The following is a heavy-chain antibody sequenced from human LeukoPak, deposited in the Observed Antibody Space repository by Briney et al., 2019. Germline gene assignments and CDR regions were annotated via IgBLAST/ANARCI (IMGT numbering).Heavy chain of an antibody. V-gene: IGHV1-2*02. J-gene: IGHJ6*03. CDR3: ARDFSPRITIFGVVTTDYYYYYMDV. Sequence: ASVKVSCKASGYTFTGYYMHWVRQAPGQGLEWMGWINPNSGGTNYAQKFQGRVTMTRDTSISTAYMELSRLRSDDTAAYYCARDFSPRITIFGVVTTDYYYYYMDVWGKGTTVTVSS. CDR2: INPNSGGT. CDR1: GYTFTGYY. D-gene: IGHD3-3*01.